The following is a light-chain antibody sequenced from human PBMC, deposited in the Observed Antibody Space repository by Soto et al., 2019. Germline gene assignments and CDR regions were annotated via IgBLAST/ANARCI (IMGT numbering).Light chain of an antibody. J-gene: IGKJ5*01. CDR3: QQYGTSPIN. CDR1: QSIKNNF. V-gene: IGKV3-20*01. Sequence: EIVMTQSPATLSVSPGERATLSCRASQSIKNNFLAWYQQKPGQAPRLLIFGASSRSSGIPYRFSGSGSGTDFTLTVSRLEPEDFAVYYCQQYGTSPINFGQGTRLEI. CDR2: GAS.